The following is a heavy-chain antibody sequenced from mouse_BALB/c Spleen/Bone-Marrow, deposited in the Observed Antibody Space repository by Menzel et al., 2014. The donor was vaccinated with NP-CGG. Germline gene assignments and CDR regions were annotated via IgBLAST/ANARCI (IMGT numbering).Heavy chain of an antibody. Sequence: VQLVESGSVLVRPGASVKLSCKASGYTFTSSWMHWAKQRPGQGLEWIGEIHPNSGNTNYNEKFKGKATLTVDTSSSTAYVDLSSLTSEDSAVYYCARIYYGNFYAMDYWGQGTSVTVSP. J-gene: IGHJ4*01. V-gene: IGHV1S130*01. CDR1: GYTFTSSW. CDR2: IHPNSGNT. D-gene: IGHD2-1*01. CDR3: ARIYYGNFYAMDY.